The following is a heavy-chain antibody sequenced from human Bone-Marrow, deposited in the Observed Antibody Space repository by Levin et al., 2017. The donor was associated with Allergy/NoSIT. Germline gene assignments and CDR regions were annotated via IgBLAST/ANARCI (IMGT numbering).Heavy chain of an antibody. J-gene: IGHJ6*02. Sequence: GESLKISCVGSGFTFETFSMNWVRQSPSKGLEWVTSISRDGRVIYDADSVKGRFTISRDNAKNSVYLQMNSLRPEDAAVYYCARSQSITGTDDFKLMDVWGQGTTVTVSS. V-gene: IGHV3-21*06. D-gene: IGHD1/OR15-1a*01. CDR1: GFTFETFS. CDR3: ARSQSITGTDDFKLMDV. CDR2: ISRDGRVI.